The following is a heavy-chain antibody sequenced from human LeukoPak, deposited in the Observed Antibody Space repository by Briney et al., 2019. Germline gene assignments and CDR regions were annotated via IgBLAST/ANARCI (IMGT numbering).Heavy chain of an antibody. Sequence: GRSLRLSCAASGFTFSRNGMHWVRQAPGKGLEWVAVISYDGSDTYYVESVMGRFIISRDNPKNTLYLQMNSVRAEDTAVYYCARAFRGGLTHFDYWGQGTLVTVSS. J-gene: IGHJ4*02. D-gene: IGHD5-24*01. CDR3: ARAFRGGLTHFDY. CDR1: GFTFSRNG. V-gene: IGHV3-30*03. CDR2: ISYDGSDT.